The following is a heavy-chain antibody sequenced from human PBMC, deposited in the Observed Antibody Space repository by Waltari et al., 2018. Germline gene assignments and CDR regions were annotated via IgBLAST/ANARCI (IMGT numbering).Heavy chain of an antibody. CDR1: GGSISSYS. Sequence: QVQLQESGPGLVKPSETLSLTCPLPGGSISSYSWSWIRQPAGKGLEWIGRIYTSGSTNYNPPLKSRVTMSVDTSKNQFSLKLSSVTAADTAVYYCARELWFGERKGMDVWGQGTTVTVSS. D-gene: IGHD3-10*01. CDR3: ARELWFGERKGMDV. J-gene: IGHJ6*02. V-gene: IGHV4-4*07. CDR2: IYTSGST.